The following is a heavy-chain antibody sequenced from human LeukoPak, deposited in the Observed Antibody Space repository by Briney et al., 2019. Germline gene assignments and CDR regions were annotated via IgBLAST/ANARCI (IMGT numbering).Heavy chain of an antibody. J-gene: IGHJ4*02. D-gene: IGHD5-18*01. V-gene: IGHV3-21*01. Sequence: GGSLRLSCAASGFTFRFYTMNWVRQAPGKGLEWVSSISSSDNIHYADSVKGRFTISRDNAKNSLYLQMNSLRAEDTAVYYCARGSAMVLRRGRRPYYFDYWGQGTLVTVSS. CDR2: ISSSDNI. CDR1: GFTFRFYT. CDR3: ARGSAMVLRRGRRPYYFDY.